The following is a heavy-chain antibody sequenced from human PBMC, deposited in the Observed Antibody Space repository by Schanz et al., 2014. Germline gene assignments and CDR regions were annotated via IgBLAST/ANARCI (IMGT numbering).Heavy chain of an antibody. CDR1: GFTFSNYW. J-gene: IGHJ4*02. CDR2: IDADGNST. CDR3: ERFQSPHQPFDY. D-gene: IGHD2-2*01. V-gene: IGHV3-74*02. Sequence: VQLVESGGGLVKPGGSLRLSCAASGFTFSNYWIHWVRQAPGKGLVWVSRIDADGNSTSYADSVKGRFTISRDNAKNTLYLQLNSLRAEDTAVYYCERFQSPHQPFDYWGQGTLVTVSS.